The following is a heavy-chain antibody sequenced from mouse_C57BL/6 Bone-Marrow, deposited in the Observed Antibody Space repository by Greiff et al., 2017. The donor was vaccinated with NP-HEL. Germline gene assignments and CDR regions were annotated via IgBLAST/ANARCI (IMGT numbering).Heavy chain of an antibody. J-gene: IGHJ2*01. V-gene: IGHV1-19*01. CDR2: INPYNGGT. CDR3: ARGDGNYGY. CDR1: GYTFTDYY. Sequence: VQLQQSGPVLVKPGASVKMSCKASGYTFTDYYMNWVKQSHGKSLEWIGVINPYNGGTSYNQKFKGKATLTVDKSSSTAYMELNSLTSEDSAVYYCARGDGNYGYWGQGTTLTVSS. D-gene: IGHD2-1*01.